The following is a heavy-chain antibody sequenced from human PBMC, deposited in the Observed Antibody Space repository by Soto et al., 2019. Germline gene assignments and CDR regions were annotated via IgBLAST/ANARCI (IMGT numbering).Heavy chain of an antibody. Sequence: HVQLLQSGAEVRKPGASVKVSCKASGYTFTKYGITWVRQAPGQGLEWMGGIGAYNGDTHYTQRLQGRVTMTTDTSTSTAYMELRGQRSDDTAIYYCARMRQLVGYFYSYMDVWGKGTTVTVSS. CDR3: ARMRQLVGYFYSYMDV. J-gene: IGHJ6*03. CDR2: IGAYNGDT. V-gene: IGHV1-18*01. D-gene: IGHD1-1*01. CDR1: GYTFTKYG.